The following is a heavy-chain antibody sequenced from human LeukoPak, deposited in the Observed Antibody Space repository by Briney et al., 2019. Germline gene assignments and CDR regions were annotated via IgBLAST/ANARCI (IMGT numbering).Heavy chain of an antibody. J-gene: IGHJ4*02. CDR3: ARGGAVVPGVLFDY. CDR2: IHPGDSDT. D-gene: IGHD2-2*01. Sequence: GESLKISCKGSGSDFSRYWIGWVRQLPGKGLEWMGIIHPGDSDTRYSPSFQGQVTISADKSISTAYLQWSSLKASDTAMYYCARGGAVVPGVLFDYWGQGTLVTVSS. V-gene: IGHV5-51*01. CDR1: GSDFSRYW.